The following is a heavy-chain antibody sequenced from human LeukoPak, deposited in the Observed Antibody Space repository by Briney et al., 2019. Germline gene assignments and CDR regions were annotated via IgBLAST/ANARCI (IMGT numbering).Heavy chain of an antibody. Sequence: ASVKVSCKASGYTFTSYGISWVRQAPGQGLEWMGWISAYNGNTNYAQKLQGRVTMTTDTSTSTAYMELRSLRSDDTAVYYCARPLWFGELYSYYYYGMDVWGQGTLVTVSS. CDR2: ISAYNGNT. CDR3: ARPLWFGELYSYYYYGMDV. J-gene: IGHJ6*02. CDR1: GYTFTSYG. D-gene: IGHD3-10*01. V-gene: IGHV1-18*01.